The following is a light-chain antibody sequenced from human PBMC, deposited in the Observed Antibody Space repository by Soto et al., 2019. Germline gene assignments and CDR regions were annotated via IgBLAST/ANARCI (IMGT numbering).Light chain of an antibody. CDR2: DAS. V-gene: IGKV3-20*01. CDR3: QQYGSSLWT. Sequence: DIVLTQSPGTLSLSPGERATLSCRASQSVRGTSLAWYQQKPGQAPRLLIYDASSRATGIPDRFSGGGSGTDFTLTISRLEPEDFAVYYCQQYGSSLWTFGQGTKVDI. CDR1: QSVRGTS. J-gene: IGKJ1*01.